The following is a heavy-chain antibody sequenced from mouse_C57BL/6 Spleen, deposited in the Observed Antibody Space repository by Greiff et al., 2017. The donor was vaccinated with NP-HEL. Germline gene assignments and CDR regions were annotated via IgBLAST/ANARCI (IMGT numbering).Heavy chain of an antibody. J-gene: IGHJ3*01. D-gene: IGHD2-1*01. Sequence: VQLQQSGPELVKPGASVKISCKASGYAFSSSWMNWVKQRPGKGLEWIGRIYPGDGDTNYNGKFKGKATLTADKSSSTAYMQLSSLTSEDSAVYFCASPYGNYEAWFAYWGQGTLVTVSA. CDR1: GYAFSSSW. CDR3: ASPYGNYEAWFAY. CDR2: IYPGDGDT. V-gene: IGHV1-82*01.